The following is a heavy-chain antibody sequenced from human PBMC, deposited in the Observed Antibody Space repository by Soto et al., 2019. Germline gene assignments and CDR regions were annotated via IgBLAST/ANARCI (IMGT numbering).Heavy chain of an antibody. Sequence: GGSLRLSCAASGFTFSSYGMHWVRQAPGKGLEWVAVISYDGSNKYYADSVKGRFTISRDNSKNTLYLQMNSLRAEDTAVYYCAKLAAAGTTPDYWGQGTLVTVSS. CDR3: AKLAAAGTTPDY. V-gene: IGHV3-30*18. D-gene: IGHD6-13*01. J-gene: IGHJ4*02. CDR2: ISYDGSNK. CDR1: GFTFSSYG.